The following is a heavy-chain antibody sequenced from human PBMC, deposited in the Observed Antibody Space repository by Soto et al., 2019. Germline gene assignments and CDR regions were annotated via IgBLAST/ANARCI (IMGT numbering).Heavy chain of an antibody. CDR1: GYTFTSYA. J-gene: IGHJ6*02. D-gene: IGHD6-19*01. V-gene: IGHV1-3*01. CDR2: INAGNVNT. Sequence: QVQLVQSGAEVKKPGASVKVSCKASGYTFTSYAMHWVRQAPGQRLEWMGWINAGNVNTKYSQKFQGRVTITRDTSASTAYMELSSLRSEDTAVYYCARMWLIGSYGMDVWGQGTTVTVSS. CDR3: ARMWLIGSYGMDV.